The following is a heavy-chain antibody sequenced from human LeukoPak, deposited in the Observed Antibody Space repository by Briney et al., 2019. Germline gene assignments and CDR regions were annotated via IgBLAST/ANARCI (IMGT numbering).Heavy chain of an antibody. V-gene: IGHV1-18*01. CDR1: GYTFTSYG. CDR2: INAYNGNT. D-gene: IGHD6-19*01. CDR3: ARDMWKIMYSSGWTN. Sequence: ASVKVSCKASGYTFTSYGISWVRQAPGQGLEWMGWINAYNGNTNYTQNLQGRVTMTTDTSTSTAYMELRSLRSDDTAVYYCARDMWKIMYSSGWTNWGQGTLVTVSS. J-gene: IGHJ4*02.